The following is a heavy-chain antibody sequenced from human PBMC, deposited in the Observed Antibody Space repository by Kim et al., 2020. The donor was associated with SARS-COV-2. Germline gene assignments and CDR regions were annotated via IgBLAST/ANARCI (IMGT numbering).Heavy chain of an antibody. D-gene: IGHD3-16*02. CDR3: ARGLAVIGGMDV. CDR2: T. J-gene: IGHJ6*02. V-gene: IGHV3-66*01. Sequence: TCYADSVKGRLTLSRDKAKNTLSLQMNSLRAEDTAVYYCARGLAVIGGMDVWGQGTTVTVSS.